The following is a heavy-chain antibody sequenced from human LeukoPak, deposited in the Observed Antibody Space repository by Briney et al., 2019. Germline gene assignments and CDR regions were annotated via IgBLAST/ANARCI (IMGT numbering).Heavy chain of an antibody. J-gene: IGHJ4*02. CDR3: AKDKALWWTSDGNDGH. CDR2: IIPILGIA. CDR1: GGTFSSYA. V-gene: IGHV1-69*04. Sequence: ASVKVSCKASGGTFSSYAIGWVRQAPGQGLEWMGRIIPILGIANYAQKFQGRVTITADKSTSTAYMELSSLRSEDTAVYYCAKDKALWWTSDGNDGHWGQGTLVTVSS. D-gene: IGHD2-21*01.